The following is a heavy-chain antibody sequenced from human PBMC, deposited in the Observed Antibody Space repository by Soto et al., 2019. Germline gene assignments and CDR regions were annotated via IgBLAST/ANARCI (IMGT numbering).Heavy chain of an antibody. CDR3: AKGAVIIASPGIFDY. V-gene: IGHV3-23*01. J-gene: IGHJ4*02. CDR2: FSGSGGST. CDR1: GFTFSSYA. Sequence: EVQLLESGGGLVQPGGSLRLSCAASGFTFSSYAMSWVRQAPGKGLVGVSVFSGSGGSTYYADSVKGRFTISRDNSKNTLYLQMNSLRAEDTAVYYCAKGAVIIASPGIFDYWCKGTQVTVSS. D-gene: IGHD6-13*01.